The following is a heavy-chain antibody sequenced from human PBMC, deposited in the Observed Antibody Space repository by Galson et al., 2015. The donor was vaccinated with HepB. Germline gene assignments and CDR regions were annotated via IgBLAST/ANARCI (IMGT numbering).Heavy chain of an antibody. Sequence: SLRLSCAASGFTFTSYGMHWVRQAPGKGLEWVAFIHFDGSNKYYADSVQGRFTISRDNSKNTLYLQMNSLRAEDTAVYYCATADYYDSSGYYYSRTNFDYWGQGTLVTVSS. CDR1: GFTFTSYG. V-gene: IGHV3-30*02. J-gene: IGHJ4*02. CDR3: ATADYYDSSGYYYSRTNFDY. CDR2: IHFDGSNK. D-gene: IGHD3-22*01.